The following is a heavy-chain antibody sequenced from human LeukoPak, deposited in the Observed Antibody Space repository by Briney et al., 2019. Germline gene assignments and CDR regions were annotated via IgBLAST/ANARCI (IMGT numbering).Heavy chain of an antibody. Sequence: QPGGSLRLSCAASGFTFDDYGMSWVRQAPGKGLEWVSGISGSGDSTYYADSVKGRFTISRDNSKNTLYLQMNSLRAEDTAVYYCARRSGIAVAGAFDYWGQGTLVTVSS. V-gene: IGHV3-23*01. CDR2: ISGSGDST. CDR3: ARRSGIAVAGAFDY. CDR1: GFTFDDYG. J-gene: IGHJ4*02. D-gene: IGHD6-19*01.